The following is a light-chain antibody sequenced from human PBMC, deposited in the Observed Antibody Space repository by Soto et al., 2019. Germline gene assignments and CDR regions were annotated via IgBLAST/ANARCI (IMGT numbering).Light chain of an antibody. CDR3: SSYTSSSTPLV. CDR1: SSDVGGYNY. Sequence: QSVLTPPASVSGSPGKSITISCTGTSSDVGGYNYVSWYQQHPGKAPKLMIYDVSNRPSGVSNRFSGSKSGNTASLTISGLQAEDEADYYCSSYTSSSTPLVFGTGTRSPS. CDR2: DVS. V-gene: IGLV2-14*01. J-gene: IGLJ1*01.